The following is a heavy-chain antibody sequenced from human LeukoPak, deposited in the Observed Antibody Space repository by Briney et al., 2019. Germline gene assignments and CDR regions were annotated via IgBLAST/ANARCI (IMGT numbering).Heavy chain of an antibody. J-gene: IGHJ4*02. D-gene: IGHD4-17*01. V-gene: IGHV3-23*01. CDR2: ISGSGGST. Sequence: GGSLRLSCAASGFTFSSYAMSWVRQAPGKGLEWVSGISGSGGSTYYADSVKGRFTISRDNSKNTLYLQMNTLRAEDTAVYYCANQHYGAFGYWGQGTLVTVSS. CDR1: GFTFSSYA. CDR3: ANQHYGAFGY.